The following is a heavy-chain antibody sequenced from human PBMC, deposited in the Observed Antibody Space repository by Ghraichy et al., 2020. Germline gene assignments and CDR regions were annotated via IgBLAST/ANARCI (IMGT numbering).Heavy chain of an antibody. CDR1: GFTFSSYT. D-gene: IGHD6-19*01. V-gene: IGHV3-48*02. CDR2: ISSSGSTI. Sequence: GGSLRLSCVASGFTFSSYTMNWVRQSPGKGLEWVSYISSSGSTIYYADSVKGRFTISRDNAKNSLYLQMNSLRDEDTAVYFCAKEAVTGTYNWFDARGQGTRVTGSS. J-gene: IGHJ5*02. CDR3: AKEAVTGTYNWFDA.